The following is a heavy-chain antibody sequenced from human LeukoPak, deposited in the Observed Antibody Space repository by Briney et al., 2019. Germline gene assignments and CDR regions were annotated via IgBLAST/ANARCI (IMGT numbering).Heavy chain of an antibody. J-gene: IGHJ3*02. CDR2: INPNSGGT. CDR3: ARAKQLGVITDSDAFDI. Sequence: PSVKVSRKASGYTFTGYYMHWVRQAPGQGLEWMGWINPNSGGTNYAQKFQGRATMTRDPPISTAYMGLSRLRSDDTAVYYCARAKQLGVITDSDAFDIWGQGTMVTVSS. D-gene: IGHD3-22*01. CDR1: GYTFTGYY. V-gene: IGHV1-2*02.